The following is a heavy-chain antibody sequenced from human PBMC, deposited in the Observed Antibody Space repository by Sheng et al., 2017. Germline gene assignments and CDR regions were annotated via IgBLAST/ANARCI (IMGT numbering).Heavy chain of an antibody. CDR1: GGSFSGYY. J-gene: IGHJ4*02. CDR3: ARLSCSSTSCLFFDY. D-gene: IGHD2-2*01. Sequence: QVQLQQWGAGLLKPSETLSLTCAVYGGSFSGYYWSWIRQPPGKGLEWIGEINHSGSTNYNPSLKSRVTISVDTSKNQFSLKLSSVTAADTAVYYCARLSCSSTSCLFFDYWGQGTLVTVSS. CDR2: INHSGST. V-gene: IGHV4-34*01.